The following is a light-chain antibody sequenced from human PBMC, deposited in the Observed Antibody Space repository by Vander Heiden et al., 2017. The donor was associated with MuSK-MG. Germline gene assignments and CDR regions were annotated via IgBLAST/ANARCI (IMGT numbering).Light chain of an antibody. J-gene: IGLJ2*01. Sequence: QSVLTQPPSVSGAPGQRVTISCTGSSSNIGAGYAVHWYQQLPGTAPNPLIYGNSNRPSGVPARFSGSKSGTSASVAITGLQAEEEAEYYCQYYDSTLSGIHVVFGGGTKLTVL. CDR2: GNS. CDR1: SSNIGAGYA. CDR3: QYYDSTLSGIHVV. V-gene: IGLV1-40*01.